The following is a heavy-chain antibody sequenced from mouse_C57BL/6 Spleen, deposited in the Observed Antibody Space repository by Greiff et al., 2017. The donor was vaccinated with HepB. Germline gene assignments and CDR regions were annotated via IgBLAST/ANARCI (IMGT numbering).Heavy chain of an antibody. CDR3: AIRADYDYAMDY. CDR1: GYTFTTYP. Sequence: VQLVESGAELVKPGASVKMSCKASGYTFTTYPIEWMKQNHGKSLEWIGNFHPYNDDTKYNEKFKGKATLTVEKSSSTVYLELSRLTSDDSAVYYCAIRADYDYAMDYWGQGTSVTVSS. CDR2: FHPYNDDT. V-gene: IGHV1-47*01. J-gene: IGHJ4*01. D-gene: IGHD2-4*01.